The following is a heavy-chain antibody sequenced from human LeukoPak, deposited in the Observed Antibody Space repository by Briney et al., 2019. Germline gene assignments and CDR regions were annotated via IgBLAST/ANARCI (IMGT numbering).Heavy chain of an antibody. V-gene: IGHV3-23*01. D-gene: IGHD2-21*01. CDR3: SKLLGTIYPLWGMDV. CDR2: ISNTGGST. CDR1: GVTFSKYA. J-gene: IGHJ6*02. Sequence: RAGGSLRPSCTVSGVTFSKYAMTWFRQAPGKGLEWVSGISNTGGSTYYAESVKGRFTISRDNSKSTLYLQMNSLRAEDTAVYYCSKLLGTIYPLWGMDVWGQGTTVTVSS.